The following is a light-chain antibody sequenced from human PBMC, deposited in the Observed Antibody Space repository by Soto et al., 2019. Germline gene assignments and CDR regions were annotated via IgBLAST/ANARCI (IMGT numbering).Light chain of an antibody. CDR3: CSYAGSYIFV. CDR1: SSDVGTYNY. V-gene: IGLV2-11*01. Sequence: QSALIQPRSVSGSPGQSVTISCTGTSSDVGTYNYVSWYRQHPGKAPKLMISDVSKRPSGVPDRFSGSKSDNTASLTISGLQAEDEGDYYCCSYAGSYIFVFGTGTRSPS. J-gene: IGLJ1*01. CDR2: DVS.